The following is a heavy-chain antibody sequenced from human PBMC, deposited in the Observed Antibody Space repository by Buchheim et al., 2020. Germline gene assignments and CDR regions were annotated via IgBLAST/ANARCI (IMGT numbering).Heavy chain of an antibody. CDR3: ARALGIWANYYYYGMDV. D-gene: IGHD7-27*01. Sequence: QVQLQESGPGLVKPSQTLSLTCTVSGGSINSGGYYWSWIRQHPGKGLEWIGYIYYSGSTYYNPSLKSRVTISVDTSKNQFSLKLSSVTAADTAVYYCARALGIWANYYYYGMDVWGQGTT. V-gene: IGHV4-31*03. CDR2: IYYSGST. J-gene: IGHJ6*02. CDR1: GGSINSGGYY.